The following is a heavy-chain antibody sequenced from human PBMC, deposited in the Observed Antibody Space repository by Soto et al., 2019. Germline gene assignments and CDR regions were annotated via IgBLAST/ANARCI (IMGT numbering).Heavy chain of an antibody. D-gene: IGHD4-17*01. V-gene: IGHV4-34*01. J-gene: IGHJ5*02. CDR1: GGSFSGYY. CDR3: AREATVTNEAWFDP. Sequence: PSETLSLTCAVYGGSFSGYYWSWIRQPPGKGLEWIGSIYHSGSTYYNPSLKSRVTISVDTSKNQFSLKLSSVTAADTVVYYCAREATVTNEAWFDPRGQGTLVTVSS. CDR2: IYHSGST.